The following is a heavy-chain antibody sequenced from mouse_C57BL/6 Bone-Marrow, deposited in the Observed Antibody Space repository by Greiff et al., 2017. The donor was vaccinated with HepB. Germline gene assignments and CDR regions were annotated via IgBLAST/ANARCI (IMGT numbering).Heavy chain of an antibody. J-gene: IGHJ2*01. V-gene: IGHV3-6*01. Sequence: EVQLQESGPGLVKPSQSLSLTCSVTGYSITSGYYWNWIRQFPGNKLEWMGYISYDGSNNYNPSLKNRISITHDTSKNQFFLKLNSVTTEDTATYYCARDGGRGYFDYWGQGTTLTVSS. D-gene: IGHD3-3*01. CDR1: GYSITSGYY. CDR3: ARDGGRGYFDY. CDR2: ISYDGSN.